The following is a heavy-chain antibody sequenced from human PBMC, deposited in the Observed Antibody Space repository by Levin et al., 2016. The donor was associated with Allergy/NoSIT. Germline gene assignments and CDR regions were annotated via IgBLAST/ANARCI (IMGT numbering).Heavy chain of an antibody. CDR1: GDSISGGGYY. J-gene: IGHJ1*01. Sequence: LRLSCSVSGDSISGGGYYWSWLRQFPGKGLEWIGYIYYNGVTYYHPSLKSRLTMSIDTSRNEFSLALTSMTAADTAIYYCARSYCGSYSCHSEYLQHWGQGTLVAVSS. CDR2: IYYNGVT. V-gene: IGHV4-31*03. D-gene: IGHD2-21*01. CDR3: ARSYCGSYSCHSEYLQH.